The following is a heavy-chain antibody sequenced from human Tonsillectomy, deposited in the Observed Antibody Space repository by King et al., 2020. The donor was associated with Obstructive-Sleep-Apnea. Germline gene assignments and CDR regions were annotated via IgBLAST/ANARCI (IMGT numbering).Heavy chain of an antibody. Sequence: QLQESGPGLVKPSETLSLTCTVFGGPIGNYYWSWVRQPPGKGLEWIGFVYNIRINIYNPSLMSRVTISVDTSKNQFSLRLTSVTAADAAVYYCAKDASGTYYNWFDPWGQGIPVTVSS. CDR3: AKDASGTYYNWFDP. J-gene: IGHJ5*02. D-gene: IGHD3-10*01. V-gene: IGHV4-59*01. CDR1: GGPIGNYY. CDR2: VYNIRIN.